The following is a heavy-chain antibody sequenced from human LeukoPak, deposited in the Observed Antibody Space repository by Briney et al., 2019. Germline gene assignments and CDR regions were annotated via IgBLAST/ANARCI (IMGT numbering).Heavy chain of an antibody. D-gene: IGHD4-17*01. Sequence: SQTLSLTCTVSGGSISSGSYYWSWIRQPAGKGLEWIGRIYTSGSSNYNPSLKSRVTISVDTSKNQLSLKLSSVTAADTAVYYCARSSRGATVTTCVVEYWGQGILVTVSS. J-gene: IGHJ4*02. CDR3: ARSSRGATVTTCVVEY. CDR2: IYTSGSS. CDR1: GGSISSGSYY. V-gene: IGHV4-61*02.